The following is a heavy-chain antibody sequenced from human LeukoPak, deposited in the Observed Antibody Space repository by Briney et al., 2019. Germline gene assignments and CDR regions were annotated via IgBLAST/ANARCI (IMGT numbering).Heavy chain of an antibody. Sequence: GASVKVSCKASGGTFSSYAISWVRQAPGQGLEWMGGIIPIFGTANYAQKFQGRVTITADKSTSTAYMELSSLRSEDTAVYYCARSRGFGDGYNPNWFDPWGQGTLVTVSS. CDR3: ARSRGFGDGYNPNWFDP. CDR2: IIPIFGTA. V-gene: IGHV1-69*06. J-gene: IGHJ5*02. CDR1: GGTFSSYA. D-gene: IGHD5-24*01.